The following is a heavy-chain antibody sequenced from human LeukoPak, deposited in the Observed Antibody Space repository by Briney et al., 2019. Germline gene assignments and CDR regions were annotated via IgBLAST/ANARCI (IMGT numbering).Heavy chain of an antibody. V-gene: IGHV3-23*01. Sequence: GGSLRLSCAASGFTFSSYGMSWVRQAPGKGLEWVSAISGSGGSTYYADSVKGRFTISRDNSKNSLYLQMNSLRAEDTAVYYCARDLSVGYYYGSGSEPDYWGRGTLVTVSS. CDR1: GFTFSSYG. D-gene: IGHD3-10*01. CDR2: ISGSGGST. J-gene: IGHJ4*02. CDR3: ARDLSVGYYYGSGSEPDY.